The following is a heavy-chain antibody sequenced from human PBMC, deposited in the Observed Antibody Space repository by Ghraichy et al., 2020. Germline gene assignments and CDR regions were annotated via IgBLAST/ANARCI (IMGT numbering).Heavy chain of an antibody. J-gene: IGHJ6*02. CDR3: AKFWGMDV. Sequence: SQTLSLTCTVSGGSISTDYWSWIRQPPGKRLEWIRYVFYSGSTNYNPSLKSRVTMSFDTSKMQFSLKLSSVTAADTAVYYCAKFWGMDVWGQGTTVTVSS. V-gene: IGHV4-59*01. CDR1: GGSISTDY. CDR2: VFYSGST.